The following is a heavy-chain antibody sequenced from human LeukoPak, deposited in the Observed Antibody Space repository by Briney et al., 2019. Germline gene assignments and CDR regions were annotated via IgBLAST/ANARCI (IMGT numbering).Heavy chain of an antibody. J-gene: IGHJ4*02. V-gene: IGHV3-23*01. CDR2: ISGSGSGT. CDR1: GFTFSSYA. D-gene: IGHD3-22*01. Sequence: GASLRLCYAASGFTFSSYAMNWVREAPGKGLELVSAISGSGSGTYYADSVKRRCTIFRDKSRNTLYLQMNSMRAEDTAVYYCAKGIDISGYYPFDYWGQGTLVTVSS. CDR3: AKGIDISGYYPFDY.